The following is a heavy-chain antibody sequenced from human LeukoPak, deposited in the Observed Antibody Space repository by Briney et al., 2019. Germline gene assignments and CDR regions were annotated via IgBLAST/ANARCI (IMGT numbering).Heavy chain of an antibody. CDR2: ISGSGGST. D-gene: IGHD3-22*01. CDR1: GFTFSSYS. Sequence: GGSLRLSCAASGFTFSSYSMNWVRQAPGKGLEWVSAISGSGGSTYYADSVKGRFTISRDNSKNTLYLQMNSLRAEDTAVYYCARAWYYDRELDYWGQGTLVTVSS. CDR3: ARAWYYDRELDY. V-gene: IGHV3-23*01. J-gene: IGHJ4*02.